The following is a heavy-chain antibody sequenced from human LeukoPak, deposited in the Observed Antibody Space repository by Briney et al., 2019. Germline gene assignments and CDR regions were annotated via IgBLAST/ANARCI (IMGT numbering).Heavy chain of an antibody. CDR1: GGSISSYY. CDR2: IFYSGST. CDR3: ARGNLRYSSGWALFDY. J-gene: IGHJ4*02. D-gene: IGHD6-19*01. Sequence: SETLSLTCTVSGGSISSYYWSWIRQPPGKGLEWIGYIFYSGSTNYNPSLKSRVTISVDTSKNQFSLKLRSVTVADTAVYYCARGNLRYSSGWALFDYWGQGTPVTVSS. V-gene: IGHV4-59*01.